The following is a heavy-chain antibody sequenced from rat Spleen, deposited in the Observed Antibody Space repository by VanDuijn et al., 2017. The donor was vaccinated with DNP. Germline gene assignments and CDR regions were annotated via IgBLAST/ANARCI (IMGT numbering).Heavy chain of an antibody. J-gene: IGHJ2*01. CDR1: GFSLTNYA. D-gene: IGHD1-12*02. CDR3: ARSDYSDDSFYYGYFDY. Sequence: QVQLKESGPGLVQPSQTLSLSCAVSGFSLTNYAVAWVRQPPGKGLEWIAAMSSGGNKYYNSALRSRLNINRDTSKSQLFLKMNSLQTEDTAMYFCARSDYSDDSFYYGYFDYWGQGVMVTVSS. V-gene: IGHV2-6*01. CDR2: MSSGGNK.